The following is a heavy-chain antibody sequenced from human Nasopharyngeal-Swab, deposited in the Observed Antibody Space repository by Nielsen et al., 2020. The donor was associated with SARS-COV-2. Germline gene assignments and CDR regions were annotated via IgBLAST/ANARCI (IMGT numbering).Heavy chain of an antibody. V-gene: IGHV3-9*01. Sequence: GGSLRLSCAASGFTFDDYAMHWVRQAPGKGLEWVSGISWNSGSIGYADSVKGRFTISRDNAKNSLYLQMNSPRAEDTALYYCAKDITSGDTMATHYYYGMDVWGQGTTVTVSS. J-gene: IGHJ6*02. D-gene: IGHD2-21*01. CDR1: GFTFDDYA. CDR3: AKDITSGDTMATHYYYGMDV. CDR2: ISWNSGSI.